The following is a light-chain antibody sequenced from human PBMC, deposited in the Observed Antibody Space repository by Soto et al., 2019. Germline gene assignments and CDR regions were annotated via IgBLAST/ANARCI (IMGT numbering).Light chain of an antibody. V-gene: IGKV3-20*01. J-gene: IGKJ1*01. CDR1: QSVDSTY. CDR2: GAS. CDR3: QQYGSSPRT. Sequence: DIVLTQSPGTLSLSPGESATLSCRASQSVDSTYIAWYQQKPGQAPRLLIYGASGRATGIPDRFSGSGSGTDFSLTISRLEPEDFAVYYCQQYGSSPRTFGQGTKVDIK.